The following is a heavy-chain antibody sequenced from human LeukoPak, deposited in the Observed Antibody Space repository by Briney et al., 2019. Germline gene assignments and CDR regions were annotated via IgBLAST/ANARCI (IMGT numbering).Heavy chain of an antibody. J-gene: IGHJ4*02. V-gene: IGHV4-31*03. CDR1: GGSISSGGYY. CDR2: IYYSGST. D-gene: IGHD4-17*01. CDR3: ARGTTVTEYYFDY. Sequence: SETLSLTCTVSGGSISSGGYYWSWIRQHPGKGLEWIGYIYYSGSTYYNPSLKSRVTISVDTSKNQFSLKLSSVTAADTAVYYCARGTTVTEYYFDYWGQGTLVTVSS.